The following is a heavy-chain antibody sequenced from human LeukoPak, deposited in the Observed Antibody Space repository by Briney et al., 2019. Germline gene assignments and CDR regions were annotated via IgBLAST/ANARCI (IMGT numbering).Heavy chain of an antibody. V-gene: IGHV1-69*05. D-gene: IGHD3-3*01. CDR2: IIPIFGTA. CDR1: GGTFSSYA. CDR3: ARAPLEWLSGGYYYYYYMDV. J-gene: IGHJ6*03. Sequence: ASVKASCKASGGTFSSYAISWVRQAPGQGLEWMGGIIPIFGTANYAQKFQGRVTITTDESTGTAYMELSSLRSEDTAVYYCARAPLEWLSGGYYYYYYMDVWGKGTTVTVSS.